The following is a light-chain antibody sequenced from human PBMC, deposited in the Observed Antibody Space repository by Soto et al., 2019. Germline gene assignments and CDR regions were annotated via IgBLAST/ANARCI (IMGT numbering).Light chain of an antibody. J-gene: IGKJ1*01. Sequence: DIQMTQSPSTLSASVGDRVTITCRASQSISNWLAWYQQKPGKVPNLLIYDASGLQSGVPSRFSGSGSGTEFTLTISSLQPDDFATYYCQQYKSFSQWTFGQGTKVDIK. CDR1: QSISNW. CDR3: QQYKSFSQWT. CDR2: DAS. V-gene: IGKV1-5*01.